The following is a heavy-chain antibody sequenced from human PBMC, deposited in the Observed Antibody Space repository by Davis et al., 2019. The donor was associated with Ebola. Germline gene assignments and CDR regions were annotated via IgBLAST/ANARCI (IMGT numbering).Heavy chain of an antibody. CDR3: ARAKVVVAATNHNWFDP. V-gene: IGHV1-46*01. D-gene: IGHD2-15*01. Sequence: ASVNVSCKASCYTFTSYYMHWVRQAPGQGLEWMGIINPIGGSPSYVPKFQGRGTMTRDTSTGRVYMELGSLRSEDTAVYYWARAKVVVAATNHNWFDPWGQGTLVTVSS. CDR2: INPIGGSP. CDR1: CYTFTSYY. J-gene: IGHJ5*02.